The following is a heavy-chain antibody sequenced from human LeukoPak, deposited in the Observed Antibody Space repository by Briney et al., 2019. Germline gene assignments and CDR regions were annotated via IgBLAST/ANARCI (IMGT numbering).Heavy chain of an antibody. J-gene: IGHJ5*02. V-gene: IGHV4-39*07. D-gene: IGHD2-15*01. CDR1: GGSINSNGYY. CDR3: ARGTVGYCSGGSCQGWFDP. CDR2: MYYSGST. Sequence: SETLSLTCTVSGGSINSNGYYWGWIRQPPGKGLEWIGNMYYSGSTYYNPSLKSRVTISGDTSTNQVSLQLNSVTAADTAVYYCARGTVGYCSGGSCQGWFDPWGQGTLVTVSS.